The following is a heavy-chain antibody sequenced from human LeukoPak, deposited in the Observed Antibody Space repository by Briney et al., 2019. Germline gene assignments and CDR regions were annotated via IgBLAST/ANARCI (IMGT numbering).Heavy chain of an antibody. D-gene: IGHD6-19*01. CDR1: GYSFTSYW. Sequence: GESLKISCKASGYSFTSYWIGWVRQMPGKGLEWMGIIYPGDSDTRYSPSFQGQVTISADKSISTAYLQWSSLKASDTAMHYCARAYSSGWHLVPPFDYWGQGTLVTVSS. V-gene: IGHV5-51*01. CDR2: IYPGDSDT. J-gene: IGHJ4*02. CDR3: ARAYSSGWHLVPPFDY.